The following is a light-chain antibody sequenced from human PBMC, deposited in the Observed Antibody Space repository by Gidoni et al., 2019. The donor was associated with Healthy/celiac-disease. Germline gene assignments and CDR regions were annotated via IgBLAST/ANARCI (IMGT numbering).Light chain of an antibody. CDR3: QQRSNFIFT. CDR1: QSVSSY. V-gene: IGKV3-11*01. Sequence: DIVLTQSPATLSSSTGGRATLSCRSSQSVSSYLASYQQTPGQAPRLLIYDASNRATGIPAMFSGSGSGTDSTLTISSLEPEDFAVYYCQQRSNFIFTFGRGTKVDIK. CDR2: DAS. J-gene: IGKJ3*01.